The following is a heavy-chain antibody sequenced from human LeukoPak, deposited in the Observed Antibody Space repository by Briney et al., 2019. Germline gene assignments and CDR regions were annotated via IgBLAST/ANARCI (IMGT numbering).Heavy chain of an antibody. V-gene: IGHV4-59*08. CDR3: ARSRRANDAFDI. J-gene: IGHJ3*02. CDR1: GGSISSYY. Sequence: SETLSLTCTVSGGSISSYYWSWIRQPPGKGLEWIGYIYYSGSTNYNPSLKSRVTISVDTSKNQFSLKLSSVTAAGTAVYYCARSRRANDAFDIWGQGTMVTVSS. CDR2: IYYSGST.